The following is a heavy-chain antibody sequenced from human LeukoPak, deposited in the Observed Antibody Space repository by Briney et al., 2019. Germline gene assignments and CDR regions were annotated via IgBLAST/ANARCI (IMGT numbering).Heavy chain of an antibody. CDR2: ITSRSGYT. D-gene: IGHD3-9*01. CDR1: GFIFGDYS. Sequence: GGSLRLSCAASGFIFGDYSMNWIRQAPGKGLEWVSAITSRSGYTKYADSMKGRFTISRDNAKRSLFLQMNSLTAEDTGVYYCARGLVGSPWGQGTLVTVSS. CDR3: ARGLVGSP. J-gene: IGHJ5*02. V-gene: IGHV3-21*01.